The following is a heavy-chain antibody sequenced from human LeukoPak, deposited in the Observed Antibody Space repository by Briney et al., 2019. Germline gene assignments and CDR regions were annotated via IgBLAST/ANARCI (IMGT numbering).Heavy chain of an antibody. V-gene: IGHV4-59*12. CDR3: ATYVDTAMVQGVDY. J-gene: IGHJ4*02. Sequence: SETLSLTCTVSGGSISTYYWSWIRQSPGKGLEWIGEIYHSGSTNYNPSLKSRVTISVDKSKNQFSLKLSSVTAADTAVYYCATYVDTAMVQGVDYWGQGTLVTVSS. D-gene: IGHD5-18*01. CDR2: IYHSGST. CDR1: GGSISTYY.